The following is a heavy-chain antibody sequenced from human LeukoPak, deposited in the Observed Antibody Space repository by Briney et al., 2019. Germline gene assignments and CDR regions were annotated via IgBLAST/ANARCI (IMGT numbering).Heavy chain of an antibody. CDR2: IKQDGSEK. V-gene: IGHV3-7*01. D-gene: IGHD5-18*01. Sequence: GGSLRLSCAASGFTFSSYWMSWVRQAPGKGLEWVANIKQDGSEKYYVDSVKGRFTISRDNAKNSLYLQMNSLRAEDTAVYYCARVIRDSYGQDLDYWGQGTLVTVSS. J-gene: IGHJ4*02. CDR1: GFTFSSYW. CDR3: ARVIRDSYGQDLDY.